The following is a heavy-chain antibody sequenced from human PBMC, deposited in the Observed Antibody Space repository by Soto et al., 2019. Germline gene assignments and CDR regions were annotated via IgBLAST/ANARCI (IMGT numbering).Heavy chain of an antibody. CDR2: IYYSGST. D-gene: IGHD3-10*01. CDR3: ARHDYYGSGSYYNGNLEY. Sequence: SLTCTVSGGSISSSSYYWGWIRQPPGKGLEWIGSIYYSGSTYYNPSLKSRVTISVDTSKNQFSLKLSSVTAADTAVYYCARHDYYGSGSYYNGNLEYWGQGTLVTVSS. V-gene: IGHV4-39*01. CDR1: GGSISSSSYY. J-gene: IGHJ4*02.